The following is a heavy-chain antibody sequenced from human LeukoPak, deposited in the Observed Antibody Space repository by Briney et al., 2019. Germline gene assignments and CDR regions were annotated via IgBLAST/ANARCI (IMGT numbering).Heavy chain of an antibody. D-gene: IGHD5-18*01. CDR1: GFTFSSYA. V-gene: IGHV3-23*01. CDR3: AKDRYTAMGRDAFDI. J-gene: IGHJ3*02. CDR2: ISGSGGTT. Sequence: GGSLRLSCAASGFTFSSYAMSWVRQAPGKGLEWVSGISGSGGTTYYADSVKGRFSISRDNSKNTVYLQVNSLRAEDTAVYYCAKDRYTAMGRDAFDIWGQGTMVTVSS.